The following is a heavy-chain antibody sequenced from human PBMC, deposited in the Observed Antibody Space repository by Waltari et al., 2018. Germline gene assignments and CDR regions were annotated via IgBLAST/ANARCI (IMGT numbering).Heavy chain of an antibody. D-gene: IGHD1-1*01. J-gene: IGHJ4*02. CDR2: INPNSGGT. CDR1: GYTFTDYY. Sequence: QVQLVQSGAEVKKPGASVKVSCTASGYTFTDYYIHWVRQAPGQGLEWMGRINPNSGGTDYAQKFQGRVTMTRDTSISTAYMELRRLRSDDTAVYYCARDRETGTEGYWGQGTLVTVSS. CDR3: ARDRETGTEGY. V-gene: IGHV1-2*06.